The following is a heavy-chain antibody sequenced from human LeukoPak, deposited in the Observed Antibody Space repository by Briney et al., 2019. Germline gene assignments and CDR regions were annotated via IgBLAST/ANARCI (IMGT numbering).Heavy chain of an antibody. D-gene: IGHD6-13*01. V-gene: IGHV3-53*05. J-gene: IGHJ3*02. CDR1: GFTVSSNY. CDR2: VSGSGGST. CDR3: AKGVSSSWSNDAFDI. Sequence: GGSLRLSCAASGFTVSSNYMNWVRQAPGKGLEWVSAVSGSGGSTYYADSVKGRFTISRDNSKNTLYLQMNSLRTEDTAVYYCAKGVSSSWSNDAFDIWGQGTMVTVSS.